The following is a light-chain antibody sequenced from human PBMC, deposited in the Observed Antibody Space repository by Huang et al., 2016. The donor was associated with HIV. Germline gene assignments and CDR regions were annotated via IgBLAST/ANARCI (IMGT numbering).Light chain of an antibody. CDR1: QSVYSSSTSQDY. V-gene: IGKV4-1*01. Sequence: DIIMTQSPDSLAVSLGERATLNCRSSQSVYSSSTSQDYMAWFQQKPGQPPRLLLFCASTREAGVPDRFRGSGSGTHFTLTIANLEAEDAAIYYCQQYYSSPQTFGQGTRVEVK. CDR3: QQYYSSPQT. CDR2: CAS. J-gene: IGKJ1*01.